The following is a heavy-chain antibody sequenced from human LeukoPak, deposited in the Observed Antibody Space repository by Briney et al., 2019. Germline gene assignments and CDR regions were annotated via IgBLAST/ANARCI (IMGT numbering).Heavy chain of an antibody. V-gene: IGHV1-69*04. CDR3: ARDLGDGYNYDAFDI. CDR1: GGTFSSYT. J-gene: IGHJ3*02. D-gene: IGHD5-24*01. Sequence: ASVKVSCKASGGTFSSYTISWVRQAPGQGLEWMGRIIPILGIANYAQRFQGRVTITADKSTSTAYMELSSLRSEDTAVYYCARDLGDGYNYDAFDIWGQGTMVTVSS. CDR2: IIPILGIA.